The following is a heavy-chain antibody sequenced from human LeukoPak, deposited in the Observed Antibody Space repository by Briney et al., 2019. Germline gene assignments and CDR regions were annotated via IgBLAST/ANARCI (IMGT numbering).Heavy chain of an antibody. CDR1: GFTFSTFA. Sequence: GGSLRLSCAASGFTFSTFAMIWVRQPPGKGLEWVSSIFPSGGEIHYADSVRGRFTISRDNSKSTLSLQMNSLRAEDTAVYYCARWRLYTGSGTGTSRYSFDLWGQGTLITVSS. CDR3: ARWRLYTGSGTGTSRYSFDL. CDR2: IFPSGGEI. J-gene: IGHJ4*02. D-gene: IGHD3-16*02. V-gene: IGHV3-23*01.